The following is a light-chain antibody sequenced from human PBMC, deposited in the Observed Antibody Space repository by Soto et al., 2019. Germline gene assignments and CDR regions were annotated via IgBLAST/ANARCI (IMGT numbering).Light chain of an antibody. Sequence: QSAVTQPDSVSGSPGQSITISCTGTSRDVGGFDSVSWYQHHPGKAPKLILYEVRTRPSGISDRFSGSKSGNTASLTISGLLSEDEADYYCSSYANTNTLLSGGGTQLTVL. CDR3: SSYANTNTLL. CDR1: SRDVGGFDS. V-gene: IGLV2-14*01. CDR2: EVR. J-gene: IGLJ2*01.